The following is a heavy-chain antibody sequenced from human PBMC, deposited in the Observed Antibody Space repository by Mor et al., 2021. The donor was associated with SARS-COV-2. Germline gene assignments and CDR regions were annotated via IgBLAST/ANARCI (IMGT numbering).Heavy chain of an antibody. D-gene: IGHD3-3*01. J-gene: IGHJ6*03. V-gene: IGHV4-39*01. CDR3: ASFGVVTIYYYYYYMDV. CDR2: SGST. Sequence: SGSTYYNPSLKSRVTISVDTSKNQFSLKLSSVTAADTAVYYCASFGVVTIYYYYYYMDVWGKGTTVTVSS.